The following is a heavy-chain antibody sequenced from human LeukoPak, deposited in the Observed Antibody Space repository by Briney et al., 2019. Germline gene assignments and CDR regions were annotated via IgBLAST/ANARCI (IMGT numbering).Heavy chain of an antibody. D-gene: IGHD6-19*01. CDR2: ISSSSSYI. J-gene: IGHJ4*02. CDR3: AGALRQWLIDY. Sequence: GRSLRLSCAASGFTFRSYSMNWVRQAPGKGLEWVSSISSSSSYIYYADSVKGRFTISRDNAKNSLFLQMNSLRAEDTAVYYCAGALRQWLIDYWGQGTLVTVSS. V-gene: IGHV3-21*01. CDR1: GFTFRSYS.